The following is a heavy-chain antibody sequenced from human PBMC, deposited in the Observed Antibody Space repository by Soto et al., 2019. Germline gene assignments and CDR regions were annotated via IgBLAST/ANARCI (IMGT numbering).Heavy chain of an antibody. CDR1: GGTFSKYA. Sequence: QVQLVQSGAEMQQPGASVRVSCKASGGTFSKYAFSWVRQAPGQGLEWLRGTIPMFGTPNYAQKFQGRVAISADESTATVYMELSSLRSEDTAVYFCARPLRDRNYYYGMAVWGQGTTVTVSS. V-gene: IGHV1-69*01. D-gene: IGHD3-22*01. CDR3: ARPLRDRNYYYGMAV. J-gene: IGHJ6*02. CDR2: TIPMFGTP.